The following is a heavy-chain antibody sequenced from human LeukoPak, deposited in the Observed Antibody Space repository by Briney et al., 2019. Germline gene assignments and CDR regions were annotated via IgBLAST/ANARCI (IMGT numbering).Heavy chain of an antibody. Sequence: GGSLRLSCEASGFTFSSYSMSWVRQAPGKGLERVSSISSTSSFIYYADSVKGRFTVSRDNAKNSLYLQMNSLRAEDTAMYYCSRVRYDYWGQGTLVTVSS. CDR1: GFTFSSYS. CDR3: SRVRYDY. CDR2: ISSTSSFI. V-gene: IGHV3-21*01. J-gene: IGHJ4*02.